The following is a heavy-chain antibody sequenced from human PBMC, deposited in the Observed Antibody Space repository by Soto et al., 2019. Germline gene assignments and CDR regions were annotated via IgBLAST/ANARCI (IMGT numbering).Heavy chain of an antibody. CDR3: ARGYYDYVWGSYRLLGYFDY. J-gene: IGHJ4*02. CDR1: GGSFSGYY. CDR2: INPSGST. V-gene: IGHV4-34*01. D-gene: IGHD3-16*02. Sequence: QVQLQQWGAGLLKPSETLSLTCAVYGGSFSGYYWSWIRQPPGKGLEWIGEINPSGSTNYNPSLKSRVTISVDTSKNQFSLKLSSVTAADTAVYYCARGYYDYVWGSYRLLGYFDYWGQGTLVTVSS.